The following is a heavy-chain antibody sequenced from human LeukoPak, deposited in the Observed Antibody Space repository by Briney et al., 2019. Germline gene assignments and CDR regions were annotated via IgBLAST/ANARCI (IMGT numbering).Heavy chain of an antibody. V-gene: IGHV3-53*01. J-gene: IGHJ4*02. Sequence: GGSLRLSCAASGFTVSSNYMSWVRQAPGKGLEWASVIYSGGSTYYADSVKGRFTISRDNSKNTLYLQMNSLRAEDTAVYYCARSPCTNGVCSPSFDYWGQGTLVTVSS. D-gene: IGHD2-8*01. CDR2: IYSGGST. CDR1: GFTVSSNY. CDR3: ARSPCTNGVCSPSFDY.